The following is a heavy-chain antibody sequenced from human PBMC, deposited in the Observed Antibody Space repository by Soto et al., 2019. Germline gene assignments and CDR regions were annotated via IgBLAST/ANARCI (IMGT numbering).Heavy chain of an antibody. J-gene: IGHJ3*02. CDR2: TYYRSRWYI. V-gene: IGHV6-1*01. Sequence: SQTLSLTCAISEDGVSSNSAACTLIMQSPSRGLEWLGRTYYRSRWYIDYAVSVKSRLTINPDTSKNQFSLQLNSVTPEDTAVYYWAREVALSDFDAFDIWGQGTMVIVS. CDR1: EDGVSSNSAA. D-gene: IGHD2-15*01. CDR3: AREVALSDFDAFDI.